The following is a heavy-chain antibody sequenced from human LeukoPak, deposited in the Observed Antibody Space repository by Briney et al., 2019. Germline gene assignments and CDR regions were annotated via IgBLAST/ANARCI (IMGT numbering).Heavy chain of an antibody. CDR3: AREGTMIGARSNAFDI. J-gene: IGHJ3*02. D-gene: IGHD3-22*01. CDR1: GFTFSSYS. Sequence: GGSLRLSCAASGFTFSSYSMNWVRQAPGKGLEWVSYISSSSTIYYADSVKGRFTISRDNAKNSLYLQVNSLRAEDTAVYYCAREGTMIGARSNAFDIWGQGTMVTVSS. V-gene: IGHV3-48*01. CDR2: ISSSSTI.